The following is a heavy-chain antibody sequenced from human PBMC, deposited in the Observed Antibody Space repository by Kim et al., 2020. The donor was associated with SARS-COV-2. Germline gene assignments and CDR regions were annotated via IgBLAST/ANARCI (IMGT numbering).Heavy chain of an antibody. CDR1: GYTFTSYY. V-gene: IGHV1-46*01. CDR3: ARGYCSSTSCPTAYYYYYYGMDV. D-gene: IGHD2-2*01. Sequence: PSVKVSCKASGYTFTSYYMHWVRQAPGQGLEWMGIINPSGGSTSYAQKFQGRVTMTRDTSTSTVYMELSSLRSEDTAVYYCARGYCSSTSCPTAYYYYYYGMDVWGQGTTVTVSS. J-gene: IGHJ6*02. CDR2: INPSGGST.